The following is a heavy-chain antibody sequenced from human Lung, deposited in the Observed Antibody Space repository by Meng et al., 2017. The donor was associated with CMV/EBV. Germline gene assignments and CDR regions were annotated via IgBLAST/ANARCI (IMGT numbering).Heavy chain of an antibody. J-gene: IGHJ4*02. CDR3: ARGQWHSLDY. Sequence: QVQLVGSGGGVVQPGRSLRISCAASGFTFSSYAMNWIRQAPGKGLEWVAVISYDGSNKYYADSVKGRFTISRDNSKNTLYLQMNSLRAEDTAVYYCARGQWHSLDYWGQGTLVTVSS. V-gene: IGHV3-30-3*01. CDR2: ISYDGSNK. D-gene: IGHD6-19*01. CDR1: GFTFSSYA.